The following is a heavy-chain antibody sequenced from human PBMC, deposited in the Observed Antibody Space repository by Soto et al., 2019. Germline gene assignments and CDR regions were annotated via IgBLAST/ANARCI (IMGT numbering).Heavy chain of an antibody. D-gene: IGHD1-1*01. J-gene: IGHJ6*02. CDR3: ARDNWNDLNYYYGMDV. CDR2: INPNSGGT. CDR1: GYTFTGYY. V-gene: IGHV1-2*04. Sequence: GASVKVSCKASGYTFTGYYMHWVRQAPGQGLEWMGWINPNSGGTNYAQKFQGWVTMTRDTSISTAYMELSRLRSDDTAVYYCARDNWNDLNYYYGMDVWGQGTTVTVSS.